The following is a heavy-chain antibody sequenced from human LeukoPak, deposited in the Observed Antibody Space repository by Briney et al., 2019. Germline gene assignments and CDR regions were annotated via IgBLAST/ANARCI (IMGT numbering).Heavy chain of an antibody. D-gene: IGHD1-26*01. V-gene: IGHV1-46*01. CDR2: INPSGGST. Sequence: ASVKVSCKASGYTFTSYYMHWVRHAPGQGLEWMGIINPSGGSTSYAQKFQGRVTMTRDMSTSTVYMELSSLRSEDTAVYYCALIVGATPVDYWGQGTLVTVSS. J-gene: IGHJ4*02. CDR3: ALIVGATPVDY. CDR1: GYTFTSYY.